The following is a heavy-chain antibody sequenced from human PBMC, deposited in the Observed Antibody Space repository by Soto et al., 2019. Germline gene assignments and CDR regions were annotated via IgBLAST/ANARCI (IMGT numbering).Heavy chain of an antibody. V-gene: IGHV4-61*01. Sequence: SETLSLTCTVSGGSVSSGSYYWSWIRQPPGKGLEWIGYIYYSGSTNYNPSLKSRVTISVDTSKNQFSLKLSSVTAADTAVYYCAXEQLVGAPYYYYYGMDVWGQGTTVTVSS. D-gene: IGHD1-26*01. J-gene: IGHJ6*02. CDR3: AXEQLVGAPYYYYYGMDV. CDR2: IYYSGST. CDR1: GGSVSSGSYY.